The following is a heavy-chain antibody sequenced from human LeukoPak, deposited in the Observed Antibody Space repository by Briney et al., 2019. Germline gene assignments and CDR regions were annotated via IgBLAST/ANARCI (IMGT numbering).Heavy chain of an antibody. V-gene: IGHV3-21*06. CDR2: ISGTSYSI. CDR1: GFTFSAYS. J-gene: IGHJ4*02. D-gene: IGHD6-19*01. Sequence: GGSLRLSCAAAGFTFSAYSMNWVRQAPGKGLEWVSSISGTSYSIYYADSVKGRFTISRDNAKNSLFLQMNSLGAEDTAVYFCAWTLAVAGTLDSWGQGTLVTVSS. CDR3: AWTLAVAGTLDS.